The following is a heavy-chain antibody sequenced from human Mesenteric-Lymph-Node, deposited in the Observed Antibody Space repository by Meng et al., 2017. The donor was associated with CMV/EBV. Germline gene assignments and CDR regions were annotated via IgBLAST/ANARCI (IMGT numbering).Heavy chain of an antibody. CDR3: AKEISHDSSGPYNWFDP. CDR1: GFTFRSFS. D-gene: IGHD3-22*01. CDR2: ISYDGNTK. V-gene: IGHV3-30-3*01. Sequence: GESLKISCVVSGFTFRSFSMHWGRQAPGKGLEWVAVISYDGNTKYYADSVKGRITISRDNSKNTVYLQMNSLRAEDTAVYYCAKEISHDSSGPYNWFDPWGQGTLVTVSS. J-gene: IGHJ5*02.